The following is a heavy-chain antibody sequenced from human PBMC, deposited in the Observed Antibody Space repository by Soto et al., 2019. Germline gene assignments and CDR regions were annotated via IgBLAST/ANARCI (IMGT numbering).Heavy chain of an antibody. CDR3: AKDFRGGYCSGGSCYDLYAFDI. CDR2: ISYDGSNK. J-gene: IGHJ3*02. Sequence: GGSLRLSCAASGFTFSSYGMHWVRQAPGKGLEWVAVISYDGSNKYYADSVKGRFTISRDNSKNTLYLQMNSLRAEDTAVYYCAKDFRGGYCSGGSCYDLYAFDIWGQGTMVTVSS. D-gene: IGHD2-15*01. V-gene: IGHV3-30*18. CDR1: GFTFSSYG.